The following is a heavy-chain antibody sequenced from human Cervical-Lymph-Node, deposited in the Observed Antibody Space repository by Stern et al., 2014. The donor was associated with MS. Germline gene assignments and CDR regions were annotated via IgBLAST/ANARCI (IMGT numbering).Heavy chain of an antibody. Sequence: EVQLVESGGGLVQPGGSLRLSCATSGFTFSSYWMHWVRQAPGKGLEWVSRLNSDGSTTVYADSVKGRFTISRDNAKNTVSLQMNSLPAEDTALYYCARGYCSGGSCYLFDYGGQGTLATVSS. CDR3: ARGYCSGGSCYLFDY. D-gene: IGHD2-15*01. CDR1: GFTFSSYW. CDR2: LNSDGSTT. J-gene: IGHJ4*02. V-gene: IGHV3-74*02.